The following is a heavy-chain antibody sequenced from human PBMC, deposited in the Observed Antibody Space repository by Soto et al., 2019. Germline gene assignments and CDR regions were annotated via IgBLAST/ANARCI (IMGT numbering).Heavy chain of an antibody. CDR2: ISAYSGKT. V-gene: IGHV1-18*01. D-gene: IGHD3-3*01. CDR1: VYTLTSYG. J-gene: IGHJ4*02. CDR3: ARDNSGDFWSGYSHYYFDY. Sequence: XSVKVSCKASVYTLTSYGISWVRQAPGQGLEWMGWISAYSGKTNYAQMLQGRLTMTTDTSTTTAYMELRSLRSDDTAVYYCARDNSGDFWSGYSHYYFDYWGQGTLVTVSS.